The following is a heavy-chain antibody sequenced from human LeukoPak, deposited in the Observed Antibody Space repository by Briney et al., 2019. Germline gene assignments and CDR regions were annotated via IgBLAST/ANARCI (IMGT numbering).Heavy chain of an antibody. CDR1: GFTFSSYA. CDR2: ISSNGGST. J-gene: IGHJ4*02. D-gene: IGHD3-3*01. V-gene: IGHV3-64*01. Sequence: GGSLRLSCAASGFTFSSYAMHWVRQAPGKGLEYVSAISSNGGSTYYANSVKGRFTISRDNSKSTLYLQMGSLRAEDMAVYYCARDSRGSTYYDFWSGYTDFDCWGQGTLVTVSS. CDR3: ARDSRGSTYYDFWSGYTDFDC.